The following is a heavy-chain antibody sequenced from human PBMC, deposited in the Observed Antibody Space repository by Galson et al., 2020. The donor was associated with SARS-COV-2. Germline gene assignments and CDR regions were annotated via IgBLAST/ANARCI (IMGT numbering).Heavy chain of an antibody. J-gene: IGHJ4*02. CDR2: ISWNSGSI. CDR1: GFTFDDYA. V-gene: IGHV3-9*01. D-gene: IGHD5-12*01. Sequence: TGGSLRLSCAASGFTFDDYAMHWVRQAPGKGLEGVSGISWNSGSIGYADSVKGRFTISRDNAKNSLYLQMNSLRAEDTALYYCAKDIGYSGYGPGDYWGQGTLVTVSS. CDR3: AKDIGYSGYGPGDY.